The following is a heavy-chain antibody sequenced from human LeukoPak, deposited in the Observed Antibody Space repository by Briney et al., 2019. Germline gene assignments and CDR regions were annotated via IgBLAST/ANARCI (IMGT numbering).Heavy chain of an antibody. CDR3: AKADSSVYFYALVDN. CDR1: GFTFSSYA. Sequence: GGSLRLSCAASGFTFSSYAMGWVRQAPGKGLEWVSAISGSGSGGTNYYAASVQGRFTISRDNSKNTLYLQMNSLRAEDTGVYYCAKADSSVYFYALVDNCGQGTLVTVSS. J-gene: IGHJ4*02. CDR2: ISGSGSGGTN. D-gene: IGHD3-22*01. V-gene: IGHV3-23*01.